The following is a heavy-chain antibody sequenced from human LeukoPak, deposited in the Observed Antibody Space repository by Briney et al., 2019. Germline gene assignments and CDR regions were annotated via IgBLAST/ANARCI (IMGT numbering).Heavy chain of an antibody. CDR1: GYTFTSYA. CDR3: ARDPEGVTPLDY. CDR2: INAGNGNT. Sequence: ASVKVSCKASGYTFTSYAMHWVRQAPGQRLEWMGWINAGNGNTKYSQKFQGRVTMTTDTSTSTAYMELRSLTSDDTAMYYCARDPEGVTPLDYWGQGTLVTVSS. J-gene: IGHJ4*02. V-gene: IGHV1-3*01. D-gene: IGHD3-10*01.